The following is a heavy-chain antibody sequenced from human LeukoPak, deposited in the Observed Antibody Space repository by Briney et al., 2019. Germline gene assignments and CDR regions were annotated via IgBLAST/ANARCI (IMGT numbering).Heavy chain of an antibody. CDR3: AKEIYYDSSGPEIPLDY. Sequence: GGSLRLSCAASGFTFSRYGMSWVRQAPGKGLEWVSGISGSGGGTHYADSVKGRFTISRDHSMNTLYLQMNSLRAEDTAVYYCAKEIYYDSSGPEIPLDYWGQGTLVTVSS. V-gene: IGHV3-23*01. CDR2: ISGSGGGT. D-gene: IGHD3-22*01. CDR1: GFTFSRYG. J-gene: IGHJ4*02.